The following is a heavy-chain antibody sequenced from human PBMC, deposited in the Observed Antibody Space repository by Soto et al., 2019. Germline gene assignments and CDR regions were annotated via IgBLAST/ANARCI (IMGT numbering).Heavy chain of an antibody. CDR3: STEPRELERLGRGVDF. D-gene: IGHD1-1*01. CDR1: GFTFSNAW. V-gene: IGHV3-15*05. CDR2: IKRKSDGETV. Sequence: EVQLVESGGGLVKPGGSLRLSCAASGFTFSNAWMTWVRQAPGKGLEWVGRIKRKSDGETVDYAEPVKGRFSISREDSKNTLYLQLNSLKIEHTGVYFSSTEPRELERLGRGVDFWGQGALVTVSS. J-gene: IGHJ4*02.